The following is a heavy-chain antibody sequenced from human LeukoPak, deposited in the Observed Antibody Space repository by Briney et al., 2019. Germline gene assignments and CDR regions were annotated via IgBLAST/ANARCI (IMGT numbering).Heavy chain of an antibody. CDR3: ARAQYYDFWSGYRPSYYYYGMDV. D-gene: IGHD3-3*01. Sequence: GASVKVSCKASGYTFTGYYMHWVRQAPGQGLEWMGWINPNSGGTNYAQKSQGRVTMTRDTSVSTAYMELSRLRSDDTAVYYCARAQYYDFWSGYRPSYYYYGMDVWGQGTMVTVSS. J-gene: IGHJ6*02. CDR1: GYTFTGYY. CDR2: INPNSGGT. V-gene: IGHV1-2*02.